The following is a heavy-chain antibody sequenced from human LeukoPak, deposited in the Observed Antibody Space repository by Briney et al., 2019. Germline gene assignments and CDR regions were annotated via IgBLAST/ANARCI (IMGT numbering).Heavy chain of an antibody. V-gene: IGHV3-48*04. CDR2: ISSRSSST. CDR3: AREIAAAGTDY. D-gene: IGHD6-13*01. CDR1: GFTFSSYS. Sequence: GGSLRLSCAASGFTFSSYSMNWVRQAPGKGLEWVSYISSRSSSTSYADSVKGRFTISRDNAKKSLYLQMNSLRAEDTAVYYCAREIAAAGTDYWGQGTLVTVSS. J-gene: IGHJ4*02.